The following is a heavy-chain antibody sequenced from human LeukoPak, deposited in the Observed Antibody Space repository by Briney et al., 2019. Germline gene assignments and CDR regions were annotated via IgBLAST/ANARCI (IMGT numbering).Heavy chain of an antibody. CDR3: ARTYSSSWYPLGGVFDY. V-gene: IGHV3-23*01. CDR2: ISGSGGST. J-gene: IGHJ4*02. CDR1: GFTFSSYA. D-gene: IGHD6-13*01. Sequence: GGSLRLSCAASGFTFSSYAMSWVRQAPGKGLEWVSAISGSGGSTYYADSVKGRFTISRDNSKNTLYLQMNSLRAEDTAVYYCARTYSSSWYPLGGVFDYWGQGTLVTVSS.